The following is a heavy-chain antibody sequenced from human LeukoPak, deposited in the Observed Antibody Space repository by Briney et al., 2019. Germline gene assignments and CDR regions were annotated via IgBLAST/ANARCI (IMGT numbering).Heavy chain of an antibody. CDR1: GFTFSSYS. CDR2: ISSSSSYI. V-gene: IGHV3-21*01. J-gene: IGHJ6*03. Sequence: PGGSLRLSCAASGFTFSSYSMNWVRQAPGKGLEWVSSISSSSSYIYYADSVKGRFTISRDNAKNSLYLQINSLRAEDTAVYYCAREPPDCSSTSCQPYYYYYYMDVWGKGTTVTVSS. D-gene: IGHD2-2*01. CDR3: AREPPDCSSTSCQPYYYYYYMDV.